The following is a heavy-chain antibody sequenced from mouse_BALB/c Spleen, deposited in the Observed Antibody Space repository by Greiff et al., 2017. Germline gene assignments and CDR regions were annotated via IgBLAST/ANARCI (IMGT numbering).Heavy chain of an antibody. D-gene: IGHD4-1*01. CDR2: INPSNGRT. V-gene: IGHV1S81*02. J-gene: IGHJ4*01. Sequence: QQSCKASGYTFTSYWMHWVKQRPGQGLEWIGEINPSNGRTNYNEKFKSKATLTVDKSSSTAYMQLSSLTSEDSAVYYCARELAMDYWGQGTSVTVSS. CDR3: ARELAMDY. CDR1: GYTFTSYW.